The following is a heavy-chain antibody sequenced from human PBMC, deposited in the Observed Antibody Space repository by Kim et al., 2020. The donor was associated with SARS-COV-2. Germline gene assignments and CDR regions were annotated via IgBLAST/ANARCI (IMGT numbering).Heavy chain of an antibody. CDR2: INHSGST. CDR1: GGSFSGYY. Sequence: SETLSLTCAVYGGSFSGYYWSWIRQPPGKGLEWIGEINHSGSTNYNPSLKSRVTISVDTSKNQFSLKLSSVTAADTAVYYCASGGAASDYWGQGTLVTVSS. CDR3: ASGGAASDY. J-gene: IGHJ4*02. V-gene: IGHV4-34*01. D-gene: IGHD6-13*01.